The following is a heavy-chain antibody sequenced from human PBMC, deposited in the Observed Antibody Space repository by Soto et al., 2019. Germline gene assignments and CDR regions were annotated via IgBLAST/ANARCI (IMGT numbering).Heavy chain of an antibody. Sequence: QVQLVESGGGVVQPGRSLRLSCTASGFTFSSYGMHWVRQAPGKGLEWVAVISYDGSNKYYADSVKGRFTISRDNSKNTLYLQMNSLRAEDTAVYYCAKDHWQWLVPHYFDYWGQGTLVTVSS. D-gene: IGHD6-19*01. V-gene: IGHV3-30*18. CDR1: GFTFSSYG. CDR2: ISYDGSNK. CDR3: AKDHWQWLVPHYFDY. J-gene: IGHJ4*02.